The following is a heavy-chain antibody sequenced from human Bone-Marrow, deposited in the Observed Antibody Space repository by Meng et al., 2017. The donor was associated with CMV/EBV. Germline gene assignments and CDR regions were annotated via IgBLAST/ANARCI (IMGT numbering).Heavy chain of an antibody. J-gene: IGHJ6*01. Sequence: GESLKISCAASGFTFSSYSMNWVRQAPGKGLEWVSSISSSSSYIYYADSVKGRFTISRDNAKNSLYLQMNSLRAEDTAVYYCARDTYTESSSWYYYYGMDVWGQGATVTGYS. CDR1: GFTFSSYS. CDR3: ARDTYTESSSWYYYYGMDV. V-gene: IGHV3-21*01. D-gene: IGHD6-13*01. CDR2: ISSSSSYI.